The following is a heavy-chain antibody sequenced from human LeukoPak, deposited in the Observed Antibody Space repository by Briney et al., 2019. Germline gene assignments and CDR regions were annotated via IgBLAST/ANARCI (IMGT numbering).Heavy chain of an antibody. CDR1: GGSFSGYY. CDR3: ARDRDIVVVPTAWGDYYGMDV. J-gene: IGHJ6*02. D-gene: IGHD2-2*01. Sequence: SETLSLTCAVYGGSFSGYYWSWIRQPPRKGLEWIGEINHSGSTNYNPSLKSRVTISVDTSKNQFSLKLSSVTAADTAVYYCARDRDIVVVPTAWGDYYGMDVWGQGTTVTVSS. V-gene: IGHV4-34*01. CDR2: INHSGST.